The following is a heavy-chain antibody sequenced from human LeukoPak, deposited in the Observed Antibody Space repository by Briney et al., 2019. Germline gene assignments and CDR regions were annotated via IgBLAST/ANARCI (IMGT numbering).Heavy chain of an antibody. D-gene: IGHD3-16*01. J-gene: IGHJ4*02. CDR2: IYSGGST. CDR3: ARDLTAYFDY. Sequence: PGGSPRLSCAASGFTVSSNYMSWVRQAPGKGLEWVSVIYSGGSTYYADSVKGRFTISRDNSKKTLYLQMNSLRAEDTAVYYCARDLTAYFDYWGQGTLVTVSS. V-gene: IGHV3-66*01. CDR1: GFTVSSNY.